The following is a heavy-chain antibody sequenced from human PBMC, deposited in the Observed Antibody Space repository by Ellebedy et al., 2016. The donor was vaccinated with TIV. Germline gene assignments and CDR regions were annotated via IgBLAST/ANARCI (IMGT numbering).Heavy chain of an antibody. J-gene: IGHJ6*02. CDR1: GGSISGFY. CDR2: IHYTGST. V-gene: IGHV4-59*01. CDR3: ARDRIVSSTSDLYYGMDV. D-gene: IGHD5/OR15-5a*01. Sequence: MPSETLSLTCTVSGGSISGFYWSWIRQPPGKGLEWIGYIHYTGSTNYNPSLKSRVTISVDTSKNQFSLKLSSVTAADTAVYYCARDRIVSSTSDLYYGMDVWGQGTTVTVSS.